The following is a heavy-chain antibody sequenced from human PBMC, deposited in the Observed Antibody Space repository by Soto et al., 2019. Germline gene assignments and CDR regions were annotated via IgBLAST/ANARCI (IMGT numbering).Heavy chain of an antibody. J-gene: IGHJ4*02. V-gene: IGHV4-31*03. Sequence: SETLSLTCTVSGGSISSGGYYWSWIRQHPGKGLEWIGYIYYSGSTYYNPSLKSRVTISVDTSKNQFSLKLSSVTAADTAVYYCARDDYGDYVVGYWGQGTLVTVSS. D-gene: IGHD4-17*01. CDR2: IYYSGST. CDR3: ARDDYGDYVVGY. CDR1: GGSISSGGYY.